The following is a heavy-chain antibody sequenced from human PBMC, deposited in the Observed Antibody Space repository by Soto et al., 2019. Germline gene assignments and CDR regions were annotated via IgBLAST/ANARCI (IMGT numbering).Heavy chain of an antibody. CDR2: VIPAFNTS. V-gene: IGHV1-69*13. CDR1: GGAFGRYS. D-gene: IGHD4-17*01. CDR3: ARGDEMTAVTIFEY. J-gene: IGHJ4*02. Sequence: SVKVSCKAIGGAFGRYSVSWVRQAPGQGLEWIGGVIPAFNTSNYALTFKGRVTINADESTTTVFMEPRSLRSEDTALYYCARGDEMTAVTIFEYWGQGTLVTVSS.